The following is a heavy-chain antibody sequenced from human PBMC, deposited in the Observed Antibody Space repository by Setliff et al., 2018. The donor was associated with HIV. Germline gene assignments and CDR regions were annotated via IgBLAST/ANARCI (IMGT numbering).Heavy chain of an antibody. D-gene: IGHD1-26*01. Sequence: SVKVSCKASGGSFSSYAISWVRQAPGQGLEWMGGIIPIFGTANYAQKFQGRVTITADESTSTAYMELSSLRSEDTAVYYCASIVGASDAFDIWGQGTMVTVSS. J-gene: IGHJ3*02. CDR3: ASIVGASDAFDI. CDR1: GGSFSSYA. V-gene: IGHV1-69*13. CDR2: IIPIFGTA.